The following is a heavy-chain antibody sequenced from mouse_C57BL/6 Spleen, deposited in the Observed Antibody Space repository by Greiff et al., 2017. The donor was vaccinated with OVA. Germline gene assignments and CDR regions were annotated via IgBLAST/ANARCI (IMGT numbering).Heavy chain of an antibody. D-gene: IGHD2-4*01. CDR2: IYPGSGST. Sequence: VKLQQPGAELVKPGASVKMSCKASGYTFTSYWITWVKQRPGQGLEWIGDIYPGSGSTNYNEKFKSKATLTVDTSSSTAYMQLSSLTSEDSAVYYCARCYYDYEGYFDVWGTGTTVTVSS. CDR1: GYTFTSYW. V-gene: IGHV1-55*01. J-gene: IGHJ1*03. CDR3: ARCYYDYEGYFDV.